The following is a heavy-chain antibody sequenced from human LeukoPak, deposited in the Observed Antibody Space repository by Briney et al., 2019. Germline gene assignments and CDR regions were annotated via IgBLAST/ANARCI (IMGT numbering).Heavy chain of an antibody. CDR3: AREPLTGWELLPAVDY. V-gene: IGHV4-39*07. Sequence: PSETLSLTCTVSGGSISSSSYYWGWIRQPPGKGLEWIGSIYYSGSTYYNPSLKSRVTISVDTSKNQFSLKLSSVTAADTAVYYCAREPLTGWELLPAVDYWGQGTLVTVSS. D-gene: IGHD1-26*01. CDR1: GGSISSSSYY. J-gene: IGHJ4*02. CDR2: IYYSGST.